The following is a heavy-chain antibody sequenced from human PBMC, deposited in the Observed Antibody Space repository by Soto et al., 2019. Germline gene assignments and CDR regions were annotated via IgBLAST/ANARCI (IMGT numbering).Heavy chain of an antibody. V-gene: IGHV3-23*01. D-gene: IGHD3-22*01. CDR3: EKSRYSDISGDFYDY. CDR2: IGGSGRTT. CDR1: AFTFNNYA. J-gene: IGHJ4*02. Sequence: GGSLRLSCAASAFTFNNYAMSWVRQAPGKGLEWVSGIGGSGRTTYYADSVEGRFPISRDNSNTTLFLQMNSLRAEDTAVYYCEKSRYSDISGDFYDYWGQGTLVTVSS.